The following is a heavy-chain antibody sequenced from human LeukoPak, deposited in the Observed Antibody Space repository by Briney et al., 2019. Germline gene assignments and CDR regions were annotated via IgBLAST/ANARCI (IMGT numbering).Heavy chain of an antibody. CDR2: ITADGGST. V-gene: IGHV3-43*02. CDR3: ASGPRGYSYGLAFED. CDR1: GFSFDDYA. J-gene: IGHJ4*02. D-gene: IGHD5-18*01. Sequence: GGSLRLSCAGSGFSFDDYAMNWVRQAPGKGLEWVSLITADGGSTYYADSVKGRFTISRDNSKNSLYVQMNSLRSEDTGFYYCASGPRGYSYGLAFEDWGQGTLVTVSS.